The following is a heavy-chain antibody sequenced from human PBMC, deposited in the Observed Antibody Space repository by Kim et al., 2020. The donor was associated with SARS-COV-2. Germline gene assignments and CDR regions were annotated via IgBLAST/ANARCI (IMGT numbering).Heavy chain of an antibody. J-gene: IGHJ3*01. D-gene: IGHD6-6*01. CDR1: GFTFSSYA. Sequence: GGSLRLSCAASGFTFSSYAMHWVRQAPGKGLEWVAVISYDGSNKYYADSVKGRFTISRDNSKNTLYLQMNSLRAEDTAVYYCATLTQSTRIAALAGSAF. CDR2: ISYDGSNK. V-gene: IGHV3-30*04. CDR3: ATLTQSTRIAALAGSAF.